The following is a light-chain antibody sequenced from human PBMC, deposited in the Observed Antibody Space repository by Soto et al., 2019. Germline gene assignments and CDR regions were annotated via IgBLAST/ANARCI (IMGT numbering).Light chain of an antibody. CDR3: QQYSAKWA. CDR1: QTIYTW. Sequence: DIQMTQSPSTLSTSVGDRVTITCRASQTIYTWLAWYQQKPGRAPKLLIYDASTLESWVPSRFSGSGSGTEITLTISSLQPDDFATYYCQQYSAKWAFGQGTKVDIK. J-gene: IGKJ1*01. CDR2: DAS. V-gene: IGKV1-5*01.